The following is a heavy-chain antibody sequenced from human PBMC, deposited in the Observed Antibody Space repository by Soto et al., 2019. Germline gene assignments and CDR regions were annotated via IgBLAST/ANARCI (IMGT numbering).Heavy chain of an antibody. CDR2: IKQDGSEK. Sequence: EVQLVESGGGLVQPGGSLRLSCAASGFTFSSYWMSWVRQAPGKGLEWVANIKQDGSEKYYVDSVKGRFTISRDNAKNSLYLQMNSLRAEDTAVYYCARAPVTPNNWFDPWGQGTLVTVSS. CDR1: GFTFSSYW. V-gene: IGHV3-7*03. D-gene: IGHD4-17*01. J-gene: IGHJ5*02. CDR3: ARAPVTPNNWFDP.